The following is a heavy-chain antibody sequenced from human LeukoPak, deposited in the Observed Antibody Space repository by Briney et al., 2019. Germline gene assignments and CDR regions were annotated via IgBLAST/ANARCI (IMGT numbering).Heavy chain of an antibody. J-gene: IGHJ6*02. CDR3: AKGEYYYGSGSYYYYYGMDV. D-gene: IGHD3-10*01. Sequence: GGSLRLPCAASGFTFSSYAMSWVRQAPGKGLEWVSAISGSGGSTYYADSVKGRFTISRDNSKNTLYLQMNSLRAGDTAVYYCAKGEYYYGSGSYYYYYGMDVWGQGTTVTVSS. V-gene: IGHV3-23*01. CDR2: ISGSGGST. CDR1: GFTFSSYA.